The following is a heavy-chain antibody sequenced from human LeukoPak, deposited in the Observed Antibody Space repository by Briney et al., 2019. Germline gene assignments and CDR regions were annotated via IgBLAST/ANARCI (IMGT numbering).Heavy chain of an antibody. CDR2: ISDSGSTI. J-gene: IGHJ4*02. V-gene: IGHV3-11*01. Sequence: PGGSLRLSCAASGFTFSDSYMSWFRQVPGKGLEWVSYISDSGSTIYYADSVKGRFTISRDNAKNSLNLQMNSLRAEDTAVYYCAKEGGDWGEGFFDYWGQGTLVTVSS. CDR3: AKEGGDWGEGFFDY. CDR1: GFTFSDSY. D-gene: IGHD3-16*01.